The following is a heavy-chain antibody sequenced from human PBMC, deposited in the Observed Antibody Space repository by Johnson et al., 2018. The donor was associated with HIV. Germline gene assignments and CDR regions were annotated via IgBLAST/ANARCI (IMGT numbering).Heavy chain of an antibody. CDR2: INSDGSST. J-gene: IGHJ3*02. Sequence: SYWMHWVRQAPGKGLVWVSRINSDGSSTRYADSVKGRFTISRDNSKNTLYLQMNSLRAEDTAVYYCARLTWDQNRGWDAFDIWGQGTMVTVSS. V-gene: IGHV3-74*01. CDR1: SYW. CDR3: ARLTWDQNRGWDAFDI. D-gene: IGHD1-26*01.